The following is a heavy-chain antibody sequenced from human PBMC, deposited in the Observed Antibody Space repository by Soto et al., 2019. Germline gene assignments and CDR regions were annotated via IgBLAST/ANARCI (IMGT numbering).Heavy chain of an antibody. Sequence: SETLSLTCTVSGGSISSYYWSWIRQPPGKGLEWIGYIYYSGSTNYNPSLKSRVTISVDTSKNQFSLKLSSVTAADTAVYYCARARVDYYYDYYGMDVWGQGTTVTVSS. D-gene: IGHD4-17*01. V-gene: IGHV4-59*08. CDR1: GGSISSYY. CDR3: ARARVDYYYDYYGMDV. J-gene: IGHJ6*02. CDR2: IYYSGST.